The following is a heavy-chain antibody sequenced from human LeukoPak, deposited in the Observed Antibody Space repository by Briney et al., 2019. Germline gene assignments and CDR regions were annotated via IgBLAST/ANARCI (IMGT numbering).Heavy chain of an antibody. CDR2: ISSNGGST. CDR1: GFTFGSYA. CDR3: VKITSSSGGDY. D-gene: IGHD6-19*01. V-gene: IGHV3-64D*09. J-gene: IGHJ4*02. Sequence: GGSLILSCSASGFTFGSYAMYWVRQAPGKGLEYVSGISSNGGSTYYADSVKGRFTISRDNSKNTLYLQMSSLRAEDTAVYYCVKITSSSGGDYWGQGTLVTVSS.